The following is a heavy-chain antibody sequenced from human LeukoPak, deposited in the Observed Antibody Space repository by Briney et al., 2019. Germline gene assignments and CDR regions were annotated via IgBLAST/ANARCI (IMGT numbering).Heavy chain of an antibody. CDR2: IYYSGST. J-gene: IGHJ4*02. D-gene: IGHD4-17*01. V-gene: IGHV4-30-4*01. Sequence: SETLSLTCTVSGGSISSGDYYWSWIRQPPGKGLEWIGYIYYSGSTYYNPSLKSRVTISVDTSKNQFSLKLSSVTAADTAVYYCASDYGGNLHYFDSWGQGTLVTVSS. CDR3: ASDYGGNLHYFDS. CDR1: GGSISSGDYY.